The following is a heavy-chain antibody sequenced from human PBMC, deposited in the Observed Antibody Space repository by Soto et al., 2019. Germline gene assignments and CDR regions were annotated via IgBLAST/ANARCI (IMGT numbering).Heavy chain of an antibody. V-gene: IGHV3-9*01. CDR1: GFTFDDYA. D-gene: IGHD2-15*01. Sequence: EVQLVESGGGLVQPGRSLRLSCAASGFTFDDYAMHWVRQAPGKGLEWVSGISWNSGSIGYAGSVKGRFTISRDNAKNSLYLQMSSLRAEDTALYYCAKVGKYCSGGSCYSGAFDIWGHGTMVTVSS. J-gene: IGHJ3*02. CDR3: AKVGKYCSGGSCYSGAFDI. CDR2: ISWNSGSI.